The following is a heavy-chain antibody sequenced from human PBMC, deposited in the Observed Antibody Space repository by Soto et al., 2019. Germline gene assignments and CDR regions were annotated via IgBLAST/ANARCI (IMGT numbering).Heavy chain of an antibody. V-gene: IGHV3-21*01. J-gene: IGHJ4*02. Sequence: EVQLVESGGGLVKPGGSLRLSCAASGFTFSSYSMNWVRQAPGKGLEWVSSISSSSSYIYYADSVKGRFTISRDNAKNSLYLQMNSLRAEDTAVYYCAREGDGAVAAPDYFDYWGQGTLVTVSS. CDR3: AREGDGAVAAPDYFDY. CDR1: GFTFSSYS. D-gene: IGHD6-19*01. CDR2: ISSSSSYI.